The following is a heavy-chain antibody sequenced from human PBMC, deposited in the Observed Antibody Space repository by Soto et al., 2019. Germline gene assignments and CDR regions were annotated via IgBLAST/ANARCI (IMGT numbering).Heavy chain of an antibody. CDR2: IYYSGST. J-gene: IGHJ6*02. Sequence: WETLSLTCTVSGGSISSSSYYWGWIRQPPGKGLEWIGSIYYSGSTYYNPSLKSRVTISVDTSKNQFSLKLSSVTAADTAVYYAVAGYYYYYYGMDVWGQGTTVTVSS. CDR1: GGSISSSSYY. V-gene: IGHV4-39*01. D-gene: IGHD6-19*01. CDR3: VAGYYYYYYGMDV.